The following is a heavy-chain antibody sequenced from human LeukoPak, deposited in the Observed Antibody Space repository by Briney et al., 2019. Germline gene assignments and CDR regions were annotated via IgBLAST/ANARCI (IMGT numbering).Heavy chain of an antibody. J-gene: IGHJ3*02. CDR1: GGTFSSYA. CDR3: ARDLGMVYYYDSSGDDAFDI. Sequence: ASVKVSCKASGGTFSSYAISWVRQAPGQGLEWMGGIIPIFGTANYAQKLQGRVTMTTDTSTSTAYMELRSLRSDDTAVYYCARDLGMVYYYDSSGDDAFDIWGQGTMVTVSS. V-gene: IGHV1-69*05. CDR2: IIPIFGTA. D-gene: IGHD3-22*01.